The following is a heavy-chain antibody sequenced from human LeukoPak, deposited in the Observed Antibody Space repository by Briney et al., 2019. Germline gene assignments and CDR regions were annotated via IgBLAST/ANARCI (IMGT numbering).Heavy chain of an antibody. CDR2: ISSDGSST. J-gene: IGHJ6*03. CDR3: ARDEYYYDSSGLGGYYYYMDV. Sequence: PGGSLRLSCAASGFTFSSYWMHWVRQAPGKGLVWVSRISSDGSSTSYADSVKGRFTISRDNAKNTLYLQMNSLRAEDTAVYYCARDEYYYDSSGLGGYYYYMDVWGKGTTVTISS. CDR1: GFTFSSYW. V-gene: IGHV3-74*01. D-gene: IGHD3-22*01.